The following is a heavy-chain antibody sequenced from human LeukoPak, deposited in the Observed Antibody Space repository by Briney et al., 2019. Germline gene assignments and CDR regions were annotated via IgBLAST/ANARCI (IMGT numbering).Heavy chain of an antibody. Sequence: ASVKVSCKASGYTFTSYGISWVRQAPGQGLEWMGWISAYNGNTNYAQKLQGRVTMTTDTSTSTAYMELRSLRSDDTAVYYCARDRTYSSSWFEYYYYYMDVWGKGTTVTVSS. CDR3: ARDRTYSSSWFEYYYYYMDV. CDR1: GYTFTSYG. CDR2: ISAYNGNT. D-gene: IGHD6-13*01. V-gene: IGHV1-18*01. J-gene: IGHJ6*03.